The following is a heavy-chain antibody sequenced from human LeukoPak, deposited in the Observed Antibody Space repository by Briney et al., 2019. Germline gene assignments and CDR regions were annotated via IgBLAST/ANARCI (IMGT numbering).Heavy chain of an antibody. CDR3: ARVKGAVAGPFDY. Sequence: SETLSLTCAVYGGSFSGYYWSWIRQPPGKGLEWIGSIYYSGSTYYNPSLKSRVTISVDTSKNQFSLKLSSVTAADTAVYYCARVKGAVAGPFDYWGQGTLVTVSS. CDR1: GGSFSGYY. CDR2: IYYSGST. V-gene: IGHV4-34*01. D-gene: IGHD6-19*01. J-gene: IGHJ4*02.